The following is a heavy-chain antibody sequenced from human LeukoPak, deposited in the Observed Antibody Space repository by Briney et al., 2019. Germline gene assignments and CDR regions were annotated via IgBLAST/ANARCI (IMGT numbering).Heavy chain of an antibody. D-gene: IGHD3-9*01. CDR3: ARDSPRSYFDWLLPQKPRRKSGFDY. V-gene: IGHV3-7*01. CDR2: IKQDGSEK. J-gene: IGHJ4*02. Sequence: PGGSLRLSCAASGFTFSSYWVSWVRQAPGKGLEWVANIKQDGSEKYYVDSVKGRFTISRDNAKNSLYLQMNSLRAEDTAVYYCARDSPRSYFDWLLPQKPRRKSGFDYWGQGTLVTVSS. CDR1: GFTFSSYW.